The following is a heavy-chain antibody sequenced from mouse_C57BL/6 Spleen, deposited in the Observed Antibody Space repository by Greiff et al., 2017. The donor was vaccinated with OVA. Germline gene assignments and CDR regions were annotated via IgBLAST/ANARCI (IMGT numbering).Heavy chain of an antibody. D-gene: IGHD1-1*01. V-gene: IGHV1-42*01. J-gene: IGHJ3*01. CDR3: ARHGSSPFAY. CDR1: GYSFTGYY. Sequence: EVKLQESGPELVKPGASVKISCKASGYSFTGYYMNWVKQSPEKSLEWIGEINPSTGGTTYNQKFKAKATLTVDKSSSTAYMQLKSLTSEDSAVYYCARHGSSPFAYWGQGTLVTVSA. CDR2: INPSTGGT.